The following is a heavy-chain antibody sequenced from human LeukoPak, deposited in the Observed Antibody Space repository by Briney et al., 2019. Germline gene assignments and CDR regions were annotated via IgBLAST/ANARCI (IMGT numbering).Heavy chain of an antibody. J-gene: IGHJ6*03. D-gene: IGHD3-10*01. V-gene: IGHV4-59*10. Sequence: SETLSLTCAVYGGSFSGYYWSWIRQPAGKGLEWIGRIFTSGSTNYNPSLKSRVTMSVDTSKKQFSLKVSSVTAADTAVYYCARNRWFGESFYMDVWGKGTTVTISS. CDR3: ARNRWFGESFYMDV. CDR2: IFTSGST. CDR1: GGSFSGYY.